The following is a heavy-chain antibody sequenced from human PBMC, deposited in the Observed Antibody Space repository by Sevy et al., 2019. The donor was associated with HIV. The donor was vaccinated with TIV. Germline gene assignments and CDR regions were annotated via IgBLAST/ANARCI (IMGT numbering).Heavy chain of an antibody. CDR3: ARLNVYYFDSSGYYTTGNAFDI. V-gene: IGHV3-11*01. Sequence: GGSLRLSCAASGFTFSDYYMSWIRQAPGKGLEWVSYISSSGSTIYYADSVKGRFTISRDNSKNTLYLEMNNLRAEDTAVYYCARLNVYYFDSSGYYTTGNAFDIWGQGTLVTVSS. J-gene: IGHJ3*02. D-gene: IGHD3-22*01. CDR2: ISSSGSTI. CDR1: GFTFSDYY.